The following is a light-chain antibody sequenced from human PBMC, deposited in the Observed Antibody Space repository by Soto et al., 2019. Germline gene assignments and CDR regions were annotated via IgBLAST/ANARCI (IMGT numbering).Light chain of an antibody. J-gene: IGKJ4*01. CDR1: QSVSSSY. Sequence: EIVLTQSPGTLSLSPGERATLSCRASQSVSSSYLAWYQQKPGQAPRLLIYGASSRATGIPDRFSGSGSGTEFTLTISRLEPEDFAVYYCQQNGSSPKLTFGGGTKVEIK. CDR2: GAS. V-gene: IGKV3-20*01. CDR3: QQNGSSPKLT.